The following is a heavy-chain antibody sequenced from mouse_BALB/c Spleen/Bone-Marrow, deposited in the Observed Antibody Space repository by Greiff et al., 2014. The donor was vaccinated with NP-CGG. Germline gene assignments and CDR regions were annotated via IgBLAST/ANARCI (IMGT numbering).Heavy chain of an antibody. CDR2: IDPANGNT. J-gene: IGHJ1*01. CDR3: ARGGSSYGWYFDV. Sequence: VQLQQSGAELVKPGASVKLSCTASGFNIKDTYMHRVKQRPEQGLEWIGRIDPANGNTKYDPKFQGKATITADTSSNTAYLQLSSLTSEDTAVYYCARGGSSYGWYFDVWGAGTTVTVSS. D-gene: IGHD1-1*01. CDR1: GFNIKDTY. V-gene: IGHV14-3*02.